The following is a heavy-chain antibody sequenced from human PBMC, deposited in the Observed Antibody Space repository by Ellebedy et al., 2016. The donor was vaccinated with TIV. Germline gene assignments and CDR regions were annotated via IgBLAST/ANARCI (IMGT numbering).Heavy chain of an antibody. V-gene: IGHV3-7*01. J-gene: IGHJ4*02. CDR2: IEPDGSEK. CDR1: GLTFDIYR. Sequence: GGSLRLSXTASGLTFDIYRMSWVRQAPGTGLEWVANIEPDGSEKSYAKFVEGRFAISRDNAKSSVFLQMRSLRREDTAVYYCAVLATAVRFDFWGQGSPVTVSS. D-gene: IGHD2/OR15-2a*01. CDR3: AVLATAVRFDF.